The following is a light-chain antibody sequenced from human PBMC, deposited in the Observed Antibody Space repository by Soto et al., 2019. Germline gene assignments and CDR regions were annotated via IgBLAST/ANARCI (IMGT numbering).Light chain of an antibody. CDR2: GAS. CDR1: QSVSSSY. J-gene: IGKJ2*01. Sequence: EIVLTQSPGTLSLSPGERANLSCRASQSVSSSYLGWYQQKPGQAPRLLIYGASSRATGIPDRFSGSGSGTDFTLTISRLEPEDFAVYYCQRYGSSPLYTFGQGTNLEIK. V-gene: IGKV3-20*01. CDR3: QRYGSSPLYT.